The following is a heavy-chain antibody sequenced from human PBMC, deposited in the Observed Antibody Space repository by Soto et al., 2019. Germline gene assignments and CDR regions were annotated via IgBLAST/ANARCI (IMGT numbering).Heavy chain of an antibody. V-gene: IGHV3-74*01. D-gene: IGHD6-13*01. CDR3: AKDSWYFDL. CDR1: GFVFTNFW. CDR2: IDTSGHST. Sequence: GGSLRLSCEASGFVFTNFWMHWVRHVPGKGLVWVARIDTSGHSTNYAESVKGRFTISRDNAKNTVSLQMNSLRVEGTGVYYCAKDSWYFDLWSQGSQVTVSS. J-gene: IGHJ4*02.